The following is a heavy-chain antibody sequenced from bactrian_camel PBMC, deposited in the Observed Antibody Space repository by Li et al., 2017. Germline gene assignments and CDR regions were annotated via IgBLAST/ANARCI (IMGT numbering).Heavy chain of an antibody. Sequence: HVQLVESGGGSVQAGGSLRLSCAASGIAYRNYCMGWFREAPGKEREGVAGIGSDGSTTYTGSVKGRFTISKDNAKNTLYLQMNSLKPEDTGMYYCAYDFDCTYLPVFESLSRTLLDWRGYLRWGQGTQVTVS. CDR2: IGSDGST. J-gene: IGHJ4*01. CDR1: GIAYRNYC. CDR3: AYDFDCTYLPVFESLSRTLLDWRGYLR. D-gene: IGHD2*01. V-gene: IGHV3S55*01.